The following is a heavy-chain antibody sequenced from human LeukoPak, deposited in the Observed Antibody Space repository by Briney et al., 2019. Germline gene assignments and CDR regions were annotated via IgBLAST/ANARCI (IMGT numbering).Heavy chain of an antibody. J-gene: IGHJ3*02. CDR1: GGSISSSSYY. D-gene: IGHD1-1*01. V-gene: IGHV4-61*05. CDR3: ARGAGTTGAFDI. CDR2: IYYSGST. Sequence: SETLSLTCTVSGGSISSSSYYWGWIRQPPGKGLEWIGYIYYSGSTNYNPSLKSRVTISVDTSKNQFSLKLSSVTAADTAVYYCARGAGTTGAFDIWGQGTMVTVSS.